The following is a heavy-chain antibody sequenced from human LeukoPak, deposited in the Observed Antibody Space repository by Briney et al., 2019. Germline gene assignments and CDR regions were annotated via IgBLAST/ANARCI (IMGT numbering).Heavy chain of an antibody. J-gene: IGHJ6*02. CDR2: AYYNGNT. V-gene: IGHV4-59*01. CDR3: ARGHPPNLDV. Sequence: PSETLSLTCTISGGSICTGHWSWIRHPPGKGLDWIGYAYYNGNTNYNPSLNSRVTISVDTSNNHFSLRLTSVTTADTAVYYCARGHPPNLDVWGQGTTVTVSS. CDR1: GGSICTGH.